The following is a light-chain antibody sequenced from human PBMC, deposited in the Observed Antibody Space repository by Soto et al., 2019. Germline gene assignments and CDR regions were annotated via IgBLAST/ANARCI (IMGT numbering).Light chain of an antibody. V-gene: IGKV1-33*01. J-gene: IGKJ4*01. CDR1: QDISNC. CDR3: QQCDQLPLT. CDR2: DAS. Sequence: EIQMTQSPSSLSASVGDRVTITCQASQDISNCLNWYQQKPGKAPKLLIYDASKLETGVPSRFSGSGSATDFTLTISSLQAEDIARYYCQQCDQLPLTFGGGTKVDIK.